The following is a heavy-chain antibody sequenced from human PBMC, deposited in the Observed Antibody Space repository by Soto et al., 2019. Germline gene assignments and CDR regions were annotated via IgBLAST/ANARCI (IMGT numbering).Heavy chain of an antibody. V-gene: IGHV3-21*01. J-gene: IGHJ2*01. D-gene: IGHD6-6*01. CDR3: DLEYCGNHRDMPSFPTRRSSDL. Sequence: GGTLKLGCTVSEDSCNSAGISCAGQASGKGLEWVSSISKSDYTYYSDSVKGRFTISRDNAKNSVSLQMNTLRVEDTAVYYCDLEYCGNHRDMPSFPTRRSSDL. CDR1: EDSCNSAG. CDR2: ISKSDYT.